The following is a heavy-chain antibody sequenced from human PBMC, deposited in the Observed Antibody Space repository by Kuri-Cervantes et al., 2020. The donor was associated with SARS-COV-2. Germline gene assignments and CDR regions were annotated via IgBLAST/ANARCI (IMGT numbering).Heavy chain of an antibody. V-gene: IGHV3-30-3*01. CDR1: GFTFSRYA. D-gene: IGHD6-13*01. CDR3: ARDLSWAAAGSLDY. J-gene: IGHJ4*02. Sequence: GESLKISCAASGFTFSRYAMHWVRQAPGKGLEWVAVISYDGSNKDYADSVKGRFTISRDNSKNTLYLQMNSLRAEDTAVYYCARDLSWAAAGSLDYWGQGTLVTVSS. CDR2: ISYDGSNK.